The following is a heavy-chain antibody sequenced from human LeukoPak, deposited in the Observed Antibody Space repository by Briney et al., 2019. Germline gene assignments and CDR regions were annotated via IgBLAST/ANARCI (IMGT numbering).Heavy chain of an antibody. CDR3: ARHLGYCSSTSCYGANWFDP. J-gene: IGHJ5*02. V-gene: IGHV4-38-2*02. CDR2: IYHSGST. Sequence: SETLSLTCTVSGYSISSGYYWGWIRHPPGKGLEWSGSIYHSGSTNYNPSVKSRVTISVDTSKNQFSLKLSSVTAADTAVYYCARHLGYCSSTSCYGANWFDPWGQGTLVTVSS. D-gene: IGHD2-2*01. CDR1: GYSISSGYY.